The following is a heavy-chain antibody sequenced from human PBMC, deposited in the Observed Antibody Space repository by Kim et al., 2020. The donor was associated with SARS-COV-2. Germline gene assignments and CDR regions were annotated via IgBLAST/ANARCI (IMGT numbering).Heavy chain of an antibody. CDR3: TVNPDDEGYYYYGMDV. CDR1: GFTFGDYA. D-gene: IGHD1-1*01. J-gene: IGHJ6*02. Sequence: GGSLRLSCTASGFTFGDYAMSWVRQAPGKGLEWVGFIRSKAYGGTTEYAASVKGRFTISRDDSKSIAYLQMNSLKTEDTAVYYCTVNPDDEGYYYYGMDVWGQGTTVTVSS. CDR2: IRSKAYGGTT. V-gene: IGHV3-49*04.